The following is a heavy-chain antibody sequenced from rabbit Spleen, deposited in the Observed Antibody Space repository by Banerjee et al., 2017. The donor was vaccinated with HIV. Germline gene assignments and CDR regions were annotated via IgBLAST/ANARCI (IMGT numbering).Heavy chain of an antibody. V-gene: IGHV1S47*01. CDR1: GFDFSSYG. Sequence: QEQLVESGGGLVQPGGSLKLSCKASGFDFSSYGVSWVRQAPGKGLEWIGYIDPVFGSTYYANWVDGRFTISSHNAQNTLYLQLNSLTAADTATYFCVRDRANIGGDYGPWYFNLWGQGTLVTVS. CDR3: VRDRANIGGDYGPWYFNL. J-gene: IGHJ4*01. CDR2: IDPVFGST. D-gene: IGHD2-1*01.